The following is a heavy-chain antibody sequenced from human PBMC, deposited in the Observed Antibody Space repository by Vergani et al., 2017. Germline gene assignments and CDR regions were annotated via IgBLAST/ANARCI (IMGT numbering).Heavy chain of an antibody. J-gene: IGHJ6*02. D-gene: IGHD3-10*01. V-gene: IGHV3-15*07. Sequence: EVQLVESGGGIVKPGGSLRLSCVASGFSFRNAWMNWVRRTPGKGLEWVGRIKSTFDRVTTDYAAAVKGRFTISRDDSKNTLFLQMNGLKTEDIGVYYCTTDHQYCVDGSCYWLRYHDYYGMDVFCQGRTVTICS. CDR1: GFSFRNAW. CDR2: IKSTFDRVTT. CDR3: TTDHQYCVDGSCYWLRYHDYYGMDV.